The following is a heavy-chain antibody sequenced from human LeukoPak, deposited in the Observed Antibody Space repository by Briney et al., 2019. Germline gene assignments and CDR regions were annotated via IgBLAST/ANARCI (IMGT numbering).Heavy chain of an antibody. V-gene: IGHV3-23*01. D-gene: IGHD4-17*01. CDR1: GFTFSSYA. CDR2: ISGSGGST. CDR3: AKDFYGDYGMDV. Sequence: GGSLRLSCAASGFTFSSYAMSWVRQAPGKGLEWVSGISGSGGSTYYADSVKGRFTISRDNSKNTLYLQMNSLRAEDTAVYYCAKDFYGDYGMDVWGQGTTVTASS. J-gene: IGHJ6*02.